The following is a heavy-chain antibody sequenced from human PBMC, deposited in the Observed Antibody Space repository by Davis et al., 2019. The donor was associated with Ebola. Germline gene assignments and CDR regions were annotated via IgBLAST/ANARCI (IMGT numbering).Heavy chain of an antibody. D-gene: IGHD4-11*01. CDR1: GYTFTSYY. Sequence: ASVKVSCKASGYTFTSYYMHWVRRAPGQGLEWMGIINPSGGSTSYAQKFQGRVTMTRDTSTSTVYMELSSLRSEDTAVYYCARDQVTRGYYYYYYGMDVWGQGTTVTVSS. V-gene: IGHV1-46*01. J-gene: IGHJ6*02. CDR3: ARDQVTRGYYYYYYGMDV. CDR2: INPSGGST.